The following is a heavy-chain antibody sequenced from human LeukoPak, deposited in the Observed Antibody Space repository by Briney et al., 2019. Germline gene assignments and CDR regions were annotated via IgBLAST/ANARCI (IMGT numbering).Heavy chain of an antibody. CDR2: IIPIFGTA. D-gene: IGHD5/OR15-5a*01. CDR3: ARDHSSVDAFDI. Sequence: SVKVSCKASGGTFSSYAISWVRQAPGQGLEWMGGIIPIFGTANYAQKFQGRVTITADESTSTAYMELSSLRSEDTAVYYCARDHSSVDAFDIWGQGTMVTVSS. J-gene: IGHJ3*02. V-gene: IGHV1-69*01. CDR1: GGTFSSYA.